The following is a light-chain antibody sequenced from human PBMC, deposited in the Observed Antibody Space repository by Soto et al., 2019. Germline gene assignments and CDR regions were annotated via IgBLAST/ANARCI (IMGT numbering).Light chain of an antibody. V-gene: IGKV3-20*01. CDR3: QHYGSLVLT. CDR1: QSVSSTY. J-gene: IGKJ4*01. CDR2: GAS. Sequence: EIVLTQSPGTLSLSPGERATLSCRASQSVSSTYLARYQQKPGQAPRLLIYGASSRATGIPDRFSGSGSGTDFTLTISRLEPEDVAVYYCQHYGSLVLTFGGGTKVEIK.